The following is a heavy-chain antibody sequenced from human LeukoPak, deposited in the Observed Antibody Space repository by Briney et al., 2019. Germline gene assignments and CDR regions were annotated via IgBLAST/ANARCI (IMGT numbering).Heavy chain of an antibody. CDR1: GFTFDGYA. J-gene: IGHJ6*02. V-gene: IGHV3-9*01. D-gene: IGHD2-2*01. Sequence: GGSLRLSCAASGFTFDGYAMHWVRQAPGKGLEWVSGITWNSGTIAYADSVKGRFTISRDNAKNSLYLQMNSLRPEDTAFYYCAKAWYTGYCSSTSCYMGYYGMDVWGQGTTVTVSS. CDR2: ITWNSGTI. CDR3: AKAWYTGYCSSTSCYMGYYGMDV.